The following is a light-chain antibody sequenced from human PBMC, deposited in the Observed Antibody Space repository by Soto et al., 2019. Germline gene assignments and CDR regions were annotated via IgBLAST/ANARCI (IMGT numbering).Light chain of an antibody. J-gene: IGKJ3*01. V-gene: IGKV3-20*01. CDR3: QQYGSSRFT. Sequence: EIVLTQSPGTLSLSPGERATLSCRASQSISSSYLAWYQQNPGQAPRLLVYGACSRATGIPDRFSGSGSGTDFTLTISRLEPEDCAVYYCQQYGSSRFTFGPGTKVDIK. CDR2: GAC. CDR1: QSISSSY.